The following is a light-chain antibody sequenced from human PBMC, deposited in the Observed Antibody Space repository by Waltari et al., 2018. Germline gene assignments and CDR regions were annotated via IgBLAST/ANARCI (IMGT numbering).Light chain of an antibody. J-gene: IGKJ2*01. Sequence: DIQMTQSPSSLSASIGDRVTITCRASENIGSYLNWYQQRTGEAPKLLIYATPTLQTEVPSRFNGSGSRTDFNLTISSLQPEDFATYYCQHTFETPYSFGQGTKLESK. V-gene: IGKV1-39*01. CDR1: ENIGSY. CDR3: QHTFETPYS. CDR2: ATP.